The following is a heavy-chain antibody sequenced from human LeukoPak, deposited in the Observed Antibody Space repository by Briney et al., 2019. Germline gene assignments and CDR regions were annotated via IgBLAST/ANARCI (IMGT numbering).Heavy chain of an antibody. CDR3: ASWISSDHY. J-gene: IGHJ4*02. CDR2: IYSGGST. V-gene: IGHV3-66*01. D-gene: IGHD2-2*01. Sequence: GGSLRLSCAASGFSVSSNYMTWVRQAPGKGLEWVSLIYSGGSTYYSDSVKGRFTISRDKSKKKLYLQMNSLRAEDTAVYYCASWISSDHYWGQGTLVTVSS. CDR1: GFSVSSNY.